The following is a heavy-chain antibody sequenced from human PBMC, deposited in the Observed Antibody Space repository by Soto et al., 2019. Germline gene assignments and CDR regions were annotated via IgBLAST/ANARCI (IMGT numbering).Heavy chain of an antibody. D-gene: IGHD6-13*01. V-gene: IGHV3-74*01. CDR2: INSDGSST. J-gene: IGHJ6*02. Sequence: PGGSLRLSCAASGFTFSSYWMLWVRQAPGKGLVWVSRINSDGSSTSYADSVKGRFTISRDNAKNTLYLQMNSLRAEDTAVYYCARALSTIAAAGRGGYYGMDVRGQGTSVTVSS. CDR3: ARALSTIAAAGRGGYYGMDV. CDR1: GFTFSSYW.